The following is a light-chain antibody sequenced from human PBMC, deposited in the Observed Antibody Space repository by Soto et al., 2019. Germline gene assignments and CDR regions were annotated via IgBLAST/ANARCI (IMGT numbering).Light chain of an antibody. J-gene: IGKJ1*01. Sequence: DIQMTQSPSTLSGSVGGRVTITCRASQTISSWLALYQQKPGKAPKLLIYDASSLESGVPSRFSGSGSGTEFTLTISSLKPDDFATYYCQQYQSYSRTFGQGTKVDVK. V-gene: IGKV1-5*01. CDR3: QQYQSYSRT. CDR2: DAS. CDR1: QTISSW.